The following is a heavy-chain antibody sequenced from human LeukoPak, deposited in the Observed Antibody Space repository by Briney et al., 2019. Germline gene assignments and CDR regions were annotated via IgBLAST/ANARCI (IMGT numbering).Heavy chain of an antibody. D-gene: IGHD5-18*01. V-gene: IGHV3-21*01. Sequence: GGSLRLSCAASGFTFSSYSMNGVRQAPGKGLEWVSSISSRSSYIYYADSVKGRFTISRDNAKNSLYLQMNSLRAEDTAVYYCARENVDTATDYYYYGMDVWGQGTTVTVSS. CDR1: GFTFSSYS. CDR2: ISSRSSYI. J-gene: IGHJ6*02. CDR3: ARENVDTATDYYYYGMDV.